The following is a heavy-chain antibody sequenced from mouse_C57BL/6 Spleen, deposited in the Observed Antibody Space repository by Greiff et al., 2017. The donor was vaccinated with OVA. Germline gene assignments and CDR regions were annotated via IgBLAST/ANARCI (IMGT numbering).Heavy chain of an antibody. D-gene: IGHD1-1*02. CDR3: ARRGWEYYFDY. J-gene: IGHJ2*01. Sequence: EVQVVESGGDLVKPGGSLKLSCAASGFTFSSYGMSWVRQTPDKRLEWVATISSGGSYTYYPDSVKGRFTISRDNATNTLYLQMSSLKSEDTAMYYCARRGWEYYFDYWGQGTTLTVSS. V-gene: IGHV5-6*01. CDR2: ISSGGSYT. CDR1: GFTFSSYG.